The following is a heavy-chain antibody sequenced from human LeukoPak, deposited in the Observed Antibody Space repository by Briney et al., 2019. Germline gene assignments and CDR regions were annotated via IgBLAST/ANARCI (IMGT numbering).Heavy chain of an antibody. J-gene: IGHJ3*02. CDR1: GYTFTGYY. CDR3: ARDAYLGACDI. D-gene: IGHD2-21*01. Sequence: ASVKVSCKASGYTFTGYYIKWVRHGPGQAPERIGWINPNSDGTNYAHNIQASVTRTRDTSINPAHMELSRRRCDDTAVYCCARDAYLGACDICGQGTMVTVSS. CDR2: INPNSDGT. V-gene: IGHV1-2*02.